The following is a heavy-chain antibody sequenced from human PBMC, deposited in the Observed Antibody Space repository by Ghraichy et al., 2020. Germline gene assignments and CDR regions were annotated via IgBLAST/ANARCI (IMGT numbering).Heavy chain of an antibody. CDR3: ARDVDHYCTRSGYYRHFDY. CDR1: GDSLSSDSAA. D-gene: IGHD3-22*01. V-gene: IGHV6-1*01. J-gene: IGHJ4*02. Sequence: SQTLSLTCAISGDSLSSDSAAWNWIRQSPSRGLEWLGRTSFRSKWLNDNAVSVAGRLTITRDTTKNQFSLHLASVTPAATAVYYCARDVDHYCTRSGYYRHFDYWGQGMLVTVSS. CDR2: TSFRSKWLN.